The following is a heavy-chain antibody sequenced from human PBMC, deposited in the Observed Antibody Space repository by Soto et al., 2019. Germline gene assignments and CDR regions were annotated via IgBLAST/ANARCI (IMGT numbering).Heavy chain of an antibody. Sequence: GASVKVSCKASGGTFSNYAISWVRQAPGQGLEWMGGIIPIFGTANYAQKFQGRVTITADESTSTAYMELSSLRSEDTAVYYCARVARPTASSWYYYGMDVWGRGTAVTASS. CDR2: IIPIFGTA. D-gene: IGHD6-13*01. CDR1: GGTFSNYA. J-gene: IGHJ6*02. V-gene: IGHV1-69*13. CDR3: ARVARPTASSWYYYGMDV.